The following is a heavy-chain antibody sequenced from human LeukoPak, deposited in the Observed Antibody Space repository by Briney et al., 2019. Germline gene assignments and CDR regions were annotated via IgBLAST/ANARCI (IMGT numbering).Heavy chain of an antibody. V-gene: IGHV1-69*13. Sequence: ASVKVSCKAFGGSFTFTSHAISWVRQAPGQGLEWVGGLIPIYGSSNYAQKSQGRVTITSDESTRTVYMELSSLRPEDSAVYYCAGFFYDNSGDAFDIWGQGTTVTVSS. J-gene: IGHJ3*02. CDR2: LIPIYGSS. CDR3: AGFFYDNSGDAFDI. CDR1: GGSFTFTSHA. D-gene: IGHD3-22*01.